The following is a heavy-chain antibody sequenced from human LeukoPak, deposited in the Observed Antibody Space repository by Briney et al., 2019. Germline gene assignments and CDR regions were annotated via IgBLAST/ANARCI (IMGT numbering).Heavy chain of an antibody. V-gene: IGHV3-74*01. Sequence: GGSLRLSCAASGFTFSSYWVHWVRQVPGKGLVWVSRINSEGTSTGYADSVKGRFTISRDNAKNSLYLQMNSLRAEDTAVYYCASRRTAYCGGDCPEGYWGQGTLVTVSS. CDR3: ASRRTAYCGGDCPEGY. D-gene: IGHD2-21*02. J-gene: IGHJ4*02. CDR1: GFTFSSYW. CDR2: INSEGTST.